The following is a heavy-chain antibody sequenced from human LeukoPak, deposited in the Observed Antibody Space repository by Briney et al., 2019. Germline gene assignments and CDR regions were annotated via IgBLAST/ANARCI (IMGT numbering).Heavy chain of an antibody. CDR2: IYTGGST. J-gene: IGHJ4*02. V-gene: IGHV3-53*01. CDR1: GFTVSSNY. Sequence: GGSLRLSCAASGFTVSSNYMSRVRQAPGKGLEWVSVIYTGGSTFYADSVKGRFTISRDNSKNTLYLQMNSLRAEDTAMYYCARTYCSSTSCPPDYWGQGTLVTVSS. CDR3: ARTYCSSTSCPPDY. D-gene: IGHD2-2*01.